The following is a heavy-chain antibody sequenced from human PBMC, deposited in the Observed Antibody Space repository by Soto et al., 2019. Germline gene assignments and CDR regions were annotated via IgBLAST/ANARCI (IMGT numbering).Heavy chain of an antibody. J-gene: IGHJ4*02. CDR3: AGPGYSSQDY. Sequence: EVQLLESGGGLVQPGGSLRLSCAASGFTFRTFALSWVRQAPGKGLEWVSAISGTGDGTDYADSVKGRFTVSRDNFKNTLYLQMNSLRAEDTAVYYCAGPGYSSQDYWGQGTLVTVSS. CDR1: GFTFRTFA. D-gene: IGHD5-18*01. CDR2: ISGTGDGT. V-gene: IGHV3-23*01.